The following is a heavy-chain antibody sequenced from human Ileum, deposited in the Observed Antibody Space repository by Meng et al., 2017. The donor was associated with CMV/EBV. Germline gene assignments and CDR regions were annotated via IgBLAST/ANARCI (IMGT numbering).Heavy chain of an antibody. J-gene: IGHJ4*02. D-gene: IGHD2-2*02. CDR2: ITGGGNT. CDR1: GFTVSSNY. Sequence: GGSLRLSCAASGFTVSSNYMNWVRQAPGKGLEWVSVITGGGNTYYADSVKGRFIISRDNSKNMVYLQMNNLRSEDTAVYYCAREAGHCSSTSCYTEGYYFDYWGQGTLVTVSS. V-gene: IGHV3-66*02. CDR3: AREAGHCSSTSCYTEGYYFDY.